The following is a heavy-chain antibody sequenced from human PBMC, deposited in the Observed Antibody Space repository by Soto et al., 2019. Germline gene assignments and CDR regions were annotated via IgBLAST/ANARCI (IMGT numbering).Heavy chain of an antibody. CDR2: IKTDGTTT. D-gene: IGHD3-22*01. J-gene: IGHJ4*02. CDR1: GFTLSTYW. Sequence: LRLSCEASGFTLSTYWMHWVRQVPGKGLVWVSRIKTDGTTTTYADSVKGRFSISRDNAKNMLYLQMNSLRVEDTAVYYCVRYITQSSGYYYDLSFDYWGQGTLVTVSS. CDR3: VRYITQSSGYYYDLSFDY. V-gene: IGHV3-74*03.